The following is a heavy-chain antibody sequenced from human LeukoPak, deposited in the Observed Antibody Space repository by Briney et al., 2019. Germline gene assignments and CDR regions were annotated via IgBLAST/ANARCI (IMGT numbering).Heavy chain of an antibody. D-gene: IGHD3-3*01. CDR1: GFIFSNYA. V-gene: IGHV3-23*01. J-gene: IGHJ3*02. CDR2: VSGTGGST. CDR3: ANPITIFGVVTGAFDI. Sequence: GGSLRLSCEASGFIFSNYAMSWVRQAPGKGLEWVSSVSGTGGSTNYADSVKGRFTISRDNSKNTLYLQMNSLRAEDTAVYYCANPITIFGVVTGAFDIWGQGTMVTVSS.